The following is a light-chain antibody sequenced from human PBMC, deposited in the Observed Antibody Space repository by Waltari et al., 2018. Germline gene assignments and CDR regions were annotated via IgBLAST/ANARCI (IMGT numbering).Light chain of an antibody. CDR2: RND. Sequence: QSILTQPPSASGAPGQRVTISCSGSDSNLGSPHVYWYQNLPGTAPKLVIYRNDQRPSGVPDRFSASTSGTSASLAISGLRSEDEADYYCAAWDDTLSGYVFGPGTRVSVL. J-gene: IGLJ1*01. V-gene: IGLV1-47*01. CDR3: AAWDDTLSGYV. CDR1: DSNLGSPH.